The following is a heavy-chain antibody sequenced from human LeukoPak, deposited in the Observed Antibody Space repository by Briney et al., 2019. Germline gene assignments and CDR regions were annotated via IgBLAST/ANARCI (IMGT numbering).Heavy chain of an antibody. CDR2: IIPIFGTA. CDR3: ARVGYGDYLDY. D-gene: IGHD4-17*01. J-gene: IGHJ4*02. Sequence: SVRVSCKASGGTFSSYAISWVRQAPGQGLDWMGRIIPIFGTANYAQKFQGRVTITTDESTSTAYMELSSLRSEDTAVYYCARVGYGDYLDYWGQGTLVTVSS. V-gene: IGHV1-69*05. CDR1: GGTFSSYA.